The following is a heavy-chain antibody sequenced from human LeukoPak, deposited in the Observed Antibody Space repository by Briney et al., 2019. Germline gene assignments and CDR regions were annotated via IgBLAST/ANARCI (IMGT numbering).Heavy chain of an antibody. Sequence: GGSLTLSCAASGFTFSDYYMSWIRQAPGKGLEWVLYISSSGTTINYADSVKGRFTISKDNAKNSLYLQMNSLRAEDTAVYYCVRDFSLTRLERPFDSWGQGALVTVSS. J-gene: IGHJ4*02. V-gene: IGHV3-11*04. CDR1: GFTFSDYY. CDR3: VRDFSLTRLERPFDS. D-gene: IGHD1-1*01. CDR2: ISSSGTTI.